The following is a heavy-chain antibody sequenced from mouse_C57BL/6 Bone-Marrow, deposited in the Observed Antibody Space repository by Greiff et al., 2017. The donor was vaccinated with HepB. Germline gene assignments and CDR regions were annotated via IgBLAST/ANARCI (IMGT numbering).Heavy chain of an antibody. CDR3: AREGDGLRRGYYAMDY. D-gene: IGHD2-4*01. CDR1: GYTFTSYW. Sequence: QVQLQQSGAELVKPGASVKLSCKASGYTFTSYWMHWVKQRPGQGLEWIGMIHPNSGSTNYNEKFKSKATLTVDKSSSTAYMQLSSLTSEDSAVYYCAREGDGLRRGYYAMDYWGQGTSVTVSS. CDR2: IHPNSGST. V-gene: IGHV1-64*01. J-gene: IGHJ4*01.